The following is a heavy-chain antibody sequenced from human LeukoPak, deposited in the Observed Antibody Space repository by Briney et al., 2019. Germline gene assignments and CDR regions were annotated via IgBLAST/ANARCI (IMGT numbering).Heavy chain of an antibody. CDR2: FDPEDGET. CDR3: ATPVQSYSGSYYYFDY. Sequence: ASVKVFCKVSGYTLTELSMHWVRQAPGKGLEWMGGFDPEDGETIYAQKFQGRVTMTEDTSTDTAYMELSSLRSEDTAVYYCATPVQSYSGSYYYFDYWGQGTLVTVSS. D-gene: IGHD1-26*01. V-gene: IGHV1-24*01. CDR1: GYTLTELS. J-gene: IGHJ4*02.